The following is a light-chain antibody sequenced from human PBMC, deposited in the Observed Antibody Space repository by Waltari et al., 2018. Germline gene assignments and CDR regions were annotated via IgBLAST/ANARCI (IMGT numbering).Light chain of an antibody. CDR1: QGVGKY. CDR2: HAS. CDR3: QKYDFLPAT. V-gene: IGKV3-20*01. J-gene: IGKJ1*01. Sequence: DTGSTPSPRTLPLSPGERATCSCRASQGVGKYLAWYQQRPGQAPRLRLYHASLRATGIPDRFSGSGSGTDFSLPLSRLEPEDFAVYYCQKYDFLPATFGQGTTVEIK.